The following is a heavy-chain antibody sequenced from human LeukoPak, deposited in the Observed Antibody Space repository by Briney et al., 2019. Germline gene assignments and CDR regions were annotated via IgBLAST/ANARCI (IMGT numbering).Heavy chain of an antibody. CDR3: VRADWFSLDY. CDR2: TGEDGSEK. V-gene: IGHV3-7*04. J-gene: IGHJ4*02. D-gene: IGHD3-9*01. CDR1: GFTFSSYW. Sequence: GGSLRLSCAASGFTFSSYWMAWVRQPPGKGLEWVASTGEDGSEKHYADSVKGRFTISRDNAKNSVYLQMNSLRSEDTAIYYCVRADWFSLDYWGQGTLVTLSS.